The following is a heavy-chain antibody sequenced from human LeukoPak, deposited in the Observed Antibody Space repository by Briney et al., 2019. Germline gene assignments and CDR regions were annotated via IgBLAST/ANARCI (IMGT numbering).Heavy chain of an antibody. D-gene: IGHD2-2*01. V-gene: IGHV1-2*02. CDR1: GYTFTGYY. J-gene: IGHJ5*02. CDR3: ARDLGYCSSTSCYDNWFDP. Sequence: ASVKVSCKASGYTFTGYYMHWVRQAPGQGLEWMGWINPNSGGTNYAQTFQGRVTMTRDTSISTAYMELSRLRSDDTAVYYCARDLGYCSSTSCYDNWFDPWGQGTLVTVSS. CDR2: INPNSGGT.